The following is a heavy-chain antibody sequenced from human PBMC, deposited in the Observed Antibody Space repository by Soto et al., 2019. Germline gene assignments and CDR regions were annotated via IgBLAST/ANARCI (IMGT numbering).Heavy chain of an antibody. D-gene: IGHD2-15*01. Sequence: PGGSLRLSCAASGFTFSSYGMHWVRQAPGKGLEWVAVIWYDGSNKYYADSVKGRFTISRDNSKNTLYLQMNSLRAEDTAVYYCARDGRYCSGGSCHSVFDYWGQGTLVTVS. CDR2: IWYDGSNK. V-gene: IGHV3-33*01. CDR1: GFTFSSYG. CDR3: ARDGRYCSGGSCHSVFDY. J-gene: IGHJ4*02.